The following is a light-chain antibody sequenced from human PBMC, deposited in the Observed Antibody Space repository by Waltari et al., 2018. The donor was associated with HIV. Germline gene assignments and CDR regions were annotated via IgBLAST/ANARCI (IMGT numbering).Light chain of an antibody. CDR3: SSFAPTNKFYVL. CDR2: EVT. CDR1: SSDIGGYNY. J-gene: IGLJ2*01. V-gene: IGLV2-8*01. Sequence: QSTLTQPPSASGSPGQSVTISCTGTSSDIGGYNYVSWYQQHPGKAPKLIMTEVTKRPSGVPDRVSCSKSGNTASLTVSGLQADDEALYYCSSFAPTNKFYVLFGGGTTLTVL.